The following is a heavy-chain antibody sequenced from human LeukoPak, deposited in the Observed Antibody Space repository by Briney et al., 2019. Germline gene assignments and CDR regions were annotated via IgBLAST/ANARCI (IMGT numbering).Heavy chain of an antibody. CDR2: IYTSGST. V-gene: IGHV4-61*02. Sequence: SETLSLTCTVSGGSMSSGSYYWSWIRQPAGTGLEWIGRIYTSGSTNYNPSLKSRVTISVDTSKNQFSLKLSSVTAADTAVYYCARDQGFGELRVAFDIWGQGTMVTVSS. D-gene: IGHD3-10*01. CDR3: ARDQGFGELRVAFDI. CDR1: GGSMSSGSYY. J-gene: IGHJ3*02.